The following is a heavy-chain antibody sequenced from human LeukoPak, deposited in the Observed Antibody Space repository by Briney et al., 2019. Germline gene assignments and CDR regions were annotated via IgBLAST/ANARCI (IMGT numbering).Heavy chain of an antibody. CDR1: GFTFSTYG. V-gene: IGHV3-30*02. D-gene: IGHD5-12*01. Sequence: GGSLRLSCAASGFTFSTYGMHWVRQAPGKGLGWVGFIRYDGSNKYYADSVKGRFTISRDNSKNTLYLQMKSLRAEDTAVYYCAKGGGYEAQYYYYYLDVWGKGTTVTISS. J-gene: IGHJ6*03. CDR3: AKGGGYEAQYYYYYLDV. CDR2: IRYDGSNK.